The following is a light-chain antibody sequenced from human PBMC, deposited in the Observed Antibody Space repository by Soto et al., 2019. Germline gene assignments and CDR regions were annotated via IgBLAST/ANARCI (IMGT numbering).Light chain of an antibody. CDR2: SNN. J-gene: IGLJ2*01. Sequence: QSVLTQPPSASGTPGQRVTISCSGSSSTIGSNTVNWYQQLPGTAPKLLIYSNNQRPSGVPARFSGSKSGTSASLAISGLQSEDEGDYYCAAWDDSLNGVVFGGGTKLTVL. CDR3: AAWDDSLNGVV. V-gene: IGLV1-44*01. CDR1: SSTIGSNT.